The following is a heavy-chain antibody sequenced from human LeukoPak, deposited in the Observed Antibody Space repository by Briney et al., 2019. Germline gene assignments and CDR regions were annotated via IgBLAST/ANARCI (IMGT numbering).Heavy chain of an antibody. Sequence: ASVKVSCKVSGYTLTELSMHWVRQAPGKGLEWMGGFDPEDGETIYAQKFQGRVTMTEDTSTDTAYMELSSLRSEDTAVYYCARRTYSTAGLDYWGQGTLVTVSS. V-gene: IGHV1-24*01. CDR2: FDPEDGET. J-gene: IGHJ4*02. D-gene: IGHD2-2*01. CDR1: GYTLTELS. CDR3: ARRTYSTAGLDY.